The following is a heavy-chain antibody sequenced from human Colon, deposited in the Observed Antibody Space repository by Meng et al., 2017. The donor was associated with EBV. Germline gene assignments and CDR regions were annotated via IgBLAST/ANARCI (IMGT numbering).Heavy chain of an antibody. CDR3: ARHVYGDSYGF. D-gene: IGHD4-17*01. CDR2: VRYSGTA. Sequence: QLQPQGSGPGLVNALETLSLTFTVSRGSLDNSDYFWDWIRQPPGKGLEWIGSVRYSGTAYYNPSLTSRVTISVDTSKNQFSLNLSSLTAADTAVYYCARHVYGDSYGFWGQGTLVTVSS. V-gene: IGHV4-39*01. CDR1: RGSLDNSDYF. J-gene: IGHJ4*02.